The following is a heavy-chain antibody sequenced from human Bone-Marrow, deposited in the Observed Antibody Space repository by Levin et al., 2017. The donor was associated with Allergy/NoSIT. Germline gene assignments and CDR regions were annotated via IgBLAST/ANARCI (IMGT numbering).Heavy chain of an antibody. D-gene: IGHD2-21*02. CDR1: GFTFDDYA. Sequence: GGSLRLSCAASGFTFDDYAMHWVRQAPGKGLEWVSGITWNSRTIDYADSVKGRFSISRDNAKNSLFLQMNSLTSEDTAFYFCAKDGGRGDWPLHYFDSWGQGTLVAVSS. CDR2: ITWNSRTI. V-gene: IGHV3-9*01. J-gene: IGHJ4*02. CDR3: AKDGGRGDWPLHYFDS.